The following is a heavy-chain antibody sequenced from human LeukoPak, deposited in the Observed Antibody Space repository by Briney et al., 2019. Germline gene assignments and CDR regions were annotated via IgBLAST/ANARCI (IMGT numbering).Heavy chain of an antibody. D-gene: IGHD3-10*01. Sequence: GASVKVSCKASGGTFSSYAISWVRQAPGQGLEWMGGIIPIFGTANYAQKFRGRVTITADKSTRTAYMELSSLRSEDTAVYYCARGTSITMVRGVIIPFRSKNCWFDPWGQGTLVTVSS. V-gene: IGHV1-69*06. CDR2: IIPIFGTA. CDR3: ARGTSITMVRGVIIPFRSKNCWFDP. J-gene: IGHJ5*02. CDR1: GGTFSSYA.